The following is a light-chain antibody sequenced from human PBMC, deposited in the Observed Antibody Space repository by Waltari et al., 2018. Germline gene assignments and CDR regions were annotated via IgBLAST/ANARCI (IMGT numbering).Light chain of an antibody. J-gene: IGKJ1*01. CDR1: QSGSSN. V-gene: IGKV3-15*01. CDR3: QQYNNWPPVT. CDR2: GDS. Sequence: EIVMTQSPATLSVYPGERATLSCRASQSGSSNLAWYQQKPGQAPRILSYGDSARATGIPARFSGSWSGTEFTLTISSMQSEDFAGYYCQQYNNWPPVTFGQGTKVEIK.